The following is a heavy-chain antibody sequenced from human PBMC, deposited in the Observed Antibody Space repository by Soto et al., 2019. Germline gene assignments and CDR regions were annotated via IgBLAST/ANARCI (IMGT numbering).Heavy chain of an antibody. CDR1: GFTFSSYG. J-gene: IGHJ4*02. D-gene: IGHD3-10*01. CDR2: ISYDGSNK. Sequence: PWGSLRLSCAASGFTFSSYGMHWVRQAPGKGLEWVAVISYDGSNKYYADSVKGRFTISRDNSKNTLYLQMNSLRAEDTAVYYCAPWFGAFDYWGQGTLVTVSS. CDR3: APWFGAFDY. V-gene: IGHV3-30*03.